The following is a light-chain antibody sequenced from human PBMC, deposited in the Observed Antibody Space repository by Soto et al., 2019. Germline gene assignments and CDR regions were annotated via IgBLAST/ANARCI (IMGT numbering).Light chain of an antibody. Sequence: EVVITQSPATLSLSLGVRASLSCGASQSVSRNLAWYQQKPGQAPRLLIYGPSTRATGIPARFSGSGSWAELTLTISTLQSEYFAIYYCQQYKPWPAITFGQGTRLEIK. CDR1: QSVSRN. CDR3: QQYKPWPAIT. V-gene: IGKV3D-15*01. CDR2: GPS. J-gene: IGKJ5*01.